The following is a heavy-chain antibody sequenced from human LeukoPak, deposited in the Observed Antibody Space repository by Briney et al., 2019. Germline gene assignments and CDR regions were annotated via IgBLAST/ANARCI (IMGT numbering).Heavy chain of an antibody. J-gene: IGHJ4*02. CDR1: GFTFSLYT. D-gene: IGHD3-10*01. V-gene: IGHV3-30*04. Sequence: GRSLRLSCAASGFTFSLYTMHWVRQAPGKGLEWVAVISYDGSDKYYADSVKGRFTISRDNSRNTLFLQMNSLRAEDTAVYYCAKARSRHYYGSGGWGQGTLVTVSS. CDR3: AKARSRHYYGSGG. CDR2: ISYDGSDK.